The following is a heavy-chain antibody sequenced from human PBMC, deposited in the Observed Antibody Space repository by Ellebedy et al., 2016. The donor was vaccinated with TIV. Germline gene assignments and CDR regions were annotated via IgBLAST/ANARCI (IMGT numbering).Heavy chain of an antibody. CDR2: IYHSGTI. D-gene: IGHD1-26*01. CDR3: ATGMIDSLDY. CDR1: GYSISSGNY. Sequence: SETLSLTCSVSGYSISSGNYWGWIRQPPGKGLEWIGSIYHSGTIYYNPSLKSRVTISADTSKNQFSLRLTSVTAADTAVYYCATGMIDSLDYWGQGTVVTVSS. V-gene: IGHV4-38-2*02. J-gene: IGHJ4*02.